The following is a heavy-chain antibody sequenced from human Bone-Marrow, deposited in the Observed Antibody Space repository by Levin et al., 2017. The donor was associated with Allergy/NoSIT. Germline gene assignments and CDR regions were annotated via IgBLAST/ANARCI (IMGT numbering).Heavy chain of an antibody. CDR2: IKRKIEGETT. D-gene: IGHD3-3*01. CDR3: ATDWYQLQSGTIFGVISN. Sequence: ETLSLTCATSGFTFSNSWMSWVRQAPGKGLEWVGHIKRKIEGETTDYAASVKGRFTISRDDSTNTLYLEMNDLKTEDTAVYFCATDWYQLQSGTIFGVISNWGQGTLVTVSS. CDR1: GFTFSNSW. V-gene: IGHV3-15*01. J-gene: IGHJ4*02.